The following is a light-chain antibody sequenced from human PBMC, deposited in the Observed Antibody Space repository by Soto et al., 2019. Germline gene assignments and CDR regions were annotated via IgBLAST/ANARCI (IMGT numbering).Light chain of an antibody. Sequence: AIQMTQSPSSLSASVGDRVTITCRASQAIGSDLGWYQQRPGKSPKLLIFAASSLQSGVPSRFSSSGSGTDFTLTISSLQPEDFATYYCLQDYTYPRTFGPGTKVDLK. V-gene: IGKV1-6*02. CDR3: LQDYTYPRT. J-gene: IGKJ3*01. CDR2: AAS. CDR1: QAIGSD.